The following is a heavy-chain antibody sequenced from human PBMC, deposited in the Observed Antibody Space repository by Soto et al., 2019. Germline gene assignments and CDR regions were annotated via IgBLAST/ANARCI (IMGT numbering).Heavy chain of an antibody. CDR3: ARETPSIAVAGFIFDY. CDR2: ITPIFGTA. CDR1: GGTFSSYA. V-gene: IGHV1-69*13. J-gene: IGHJ4*02. D-gene: IGHD6-19*01. Sequence: SVKVSCKASGGTFSSYAISWVRQAPGQGLEWMGGITPIFGTANYAQKFQGRVTITADESTSTAYMELSSLRSEDTAVYYCARETPSIAVAGFIFDYWGQGTLVTVSS.